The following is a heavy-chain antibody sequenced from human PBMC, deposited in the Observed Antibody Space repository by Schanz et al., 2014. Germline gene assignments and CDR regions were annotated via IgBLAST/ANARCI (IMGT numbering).Heavy chain of an antibody. CDR3: ASLYDREYFDY. V-gene: IGHV3-NL1*01. CDR1: GFSFTNYG. Sequence: QVQLVESGGGVVQPGGSLRLSCAASGFSFTNYGMHWVRQAPGKGLEWVSVIYGGGITYYADSVKGRFTISRDSSRNTLYLQMNSLRAEDTAVYYCASLYDREYFDYWGQGTLVTVSS. CDR2: IYGGGIT. D-gene: IGHD2-8*01. J-gene: IGHJ4*02.